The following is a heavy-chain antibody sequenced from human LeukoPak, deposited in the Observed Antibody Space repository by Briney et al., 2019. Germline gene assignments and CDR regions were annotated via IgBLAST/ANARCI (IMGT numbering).Heavy chain of an antibody. J-gene: IGHJ6*02. V-gene: IGHV3-30*04. D-gene: IGHD6-13*01. CDR1: GFTFSSYA. CDR2: ISYDGSNK. Sequence: GRSLRLSCAASGFTFSSYAMQWVRQAPGKGLEWVAVISYDGSNKYYADSVKGRFTSSRYNSKNTLYLQMTSLRAEDTAVYYCASSTVSSSWQTYYYYGMDVWGQGTTVTVSS. CDR3: ASSTVSSSWQTYYYYGMDV.